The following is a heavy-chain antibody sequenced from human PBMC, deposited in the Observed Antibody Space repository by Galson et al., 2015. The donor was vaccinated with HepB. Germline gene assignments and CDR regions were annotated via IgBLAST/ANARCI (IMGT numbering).Heavy chain of an antibody. D-gene: IGHD3-10*01. V-gene: IGHV3-73*01. CDR1: GFSLSGSA. CDR3: TRRFAGYYYMDV. J-gene: IGHJ6*03. CDR2: IRSKGNNYAT. Sequence: SLRLSCAASGFSLSGSAMHWVRQASGKGLEWVGHIRSKGNNYATAYAASVNGRFTISSDDSKNTAYLQMNSLKTEDTAVYYCTRRFAGYYYMDVWGKGTTVTVSS.